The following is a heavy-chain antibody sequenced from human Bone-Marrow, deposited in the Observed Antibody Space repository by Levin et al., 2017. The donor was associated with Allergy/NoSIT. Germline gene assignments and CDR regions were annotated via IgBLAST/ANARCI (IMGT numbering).Heavy chain of an antibody. J-gene: IGHJ6*02. CDR3: TTEEREDRNYYRYGMDV. CDR2: IKTKADGETT. Sequence: LSLTCAASGFLFSNAWMNWVRQAPGKGLEWVGRIKTKADGETTDYASPVKGRFTVSRDDSTNTLYLEMNSLKIEDTGIYYCTTEEREDRNYYRYGMDVWGQGTTVTVSS. D-gene: IGHD1-14*01. V-gene: IGHV3-15*01. CDR1: GFLFSNAW.